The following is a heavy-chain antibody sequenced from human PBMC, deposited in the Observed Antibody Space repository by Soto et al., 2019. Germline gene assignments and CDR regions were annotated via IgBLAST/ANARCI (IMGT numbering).Heavy chain of an antibody. Sequence: ASVKVSCKASGYTFTSYYMHWVRQAPGQGLEWMGIINPSGGSTSYAQKFQGRVTMTRDTSTSTVYMELSSLRSEDTAVYYCARECFYYYDSNYYYYGMDVWGQGTTVTVSS. J-gene: IGHJ6*02. CDR1: GYTFTSYY. D-gene: IGHD3-22*01. CDR2: INPSGGST. V-gene: IGHV1-46*01. CDR3: ARECFYYYDSNYYYYGMDV.